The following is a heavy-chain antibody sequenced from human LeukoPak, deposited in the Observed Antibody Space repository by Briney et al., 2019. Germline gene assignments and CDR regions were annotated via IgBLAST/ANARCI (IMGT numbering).Heavy chain of an antibody. Sequence: ASVKVSCKASGYTFTRYQMNWARQAPGQGLGWMGIINPSGGSTTYAQKFQGRVTMTRDTSTSTVYMELSSLRSEDTAVYYCARDTGTTSYNWFDPWGQGTLVTVSS. CDR3: ARDTGTTSYNWFDP. D-gene: IGHD1-1*01. J-gene: IGHJ5*02. V-gene: IGHV1-46*01. CDR1: GYTFTRYQ. CDR2: INPSGGST.